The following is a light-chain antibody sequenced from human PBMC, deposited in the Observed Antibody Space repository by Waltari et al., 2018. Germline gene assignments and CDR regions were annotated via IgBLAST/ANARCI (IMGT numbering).Light chain of an antibody. V-gene: IGKV4-1*01. CDR1: ESVLYSRNHKEP. Sequence: DIVMTQSPESLAGSLGERATINCHSSESVLYSRNHKEPVAWYQQKPGQRPKLLSYWASTRESGVPDRFSGSGSETEFTLTINSLQAEDVAVYYCQQYYNTPLTFGGGTKVEIK. CDR2: WAS. CDR3: QQYYNTPLT. J-gene: IGKJ4*01.